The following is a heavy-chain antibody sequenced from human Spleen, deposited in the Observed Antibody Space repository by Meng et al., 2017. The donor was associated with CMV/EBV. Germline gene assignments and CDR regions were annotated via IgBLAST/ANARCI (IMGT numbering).Heavy chain of an antibody. CDR3: AKGVPGTGYVNPVDC. Sequence: GGSLRLSCAASGFTFSNYAMGWVRQAPGKGLEWVSSIGNNADNIYYGHSVRGRFTISRDNSQDNLYLQMNTLRAEDTAVYYCAKGVPGTGYVNPVDCWGQGTLVTVSS. D-gene: IGHD3-9*01. CDR2: IGNNADNI. CDR1: GFTFSNYA. J-gene: IGHJ4*02. V-gene: IGHV3-23*01.